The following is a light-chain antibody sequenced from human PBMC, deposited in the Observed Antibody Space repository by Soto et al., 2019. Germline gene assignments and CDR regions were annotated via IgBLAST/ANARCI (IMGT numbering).Light chain of an antibody. J-gene: IGLJ3*02. V-gene: IGLV2-14*01. CDR2: EVS. Sequence: QSALTQPASVSGSPGQSITISCTGTSSDVGGYKYVSWYQQEPGKAPKLMIYEVSNRPSGVSNRFSGSKPGNTASLTISGLQAEDEADYYCSSYTSSSTLVFGGGTKRTVL. CDR1: SSDVGGYKY. CDR3: SSYTSSSTLV.